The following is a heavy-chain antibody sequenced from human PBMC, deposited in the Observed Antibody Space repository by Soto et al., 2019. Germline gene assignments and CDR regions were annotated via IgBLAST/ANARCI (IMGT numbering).Heavy chain of an antibody. V-gene: IGHV4-59*08. Sequence: SETPSLTCTVSGGSISSYYWSWIRQPPGKGLEWIGYIYYSGSTNYNPSLKSRVTISVDTSKNQFSLKLSSVTAADTAVYYCATTYYDFWSGYQKPEGGYYYYMDVWGKGTTVTVSS. J-gene: IGHJ6*03. CDR3: ATTYYDFWSGYQKPEGGYYYYMDV. D-gene: IGHD3-3*01. CDR2: IYYSGST. CDR1: GGSISSYY.